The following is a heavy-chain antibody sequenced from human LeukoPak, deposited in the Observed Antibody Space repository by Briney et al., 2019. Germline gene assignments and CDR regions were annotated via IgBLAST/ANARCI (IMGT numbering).Heavy chain of an antibody. CDR2: IKSKTDGGTT. Sequence: GGSLRLSCAASGFTFSNAWMSWVRQAPGKGLEWVGRIKSKTDGGTTDYAAPVKGRFTISRDDSKNTLYLQMNSLKTEDTAVHYCTTDRGPEALDIWGQGTMVTVSS. D-gene: IGHD3-10*01. CDR3: TTDRGPEALDI. V-gene: IGHV3-15*01. J-gene: IGHJ3*02. CDR1: GFTFSNAW.